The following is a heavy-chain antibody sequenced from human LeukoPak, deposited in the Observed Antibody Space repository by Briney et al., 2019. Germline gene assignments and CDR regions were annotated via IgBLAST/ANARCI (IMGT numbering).Heavy chain of an antibody. J-gene: IGHJ4*02. CDR3: AGVTGYMIEDYFDY. V-gene: IGHV4-59*01. CDR1: GGSISSYY. D-gene: IGHD3-22*01. CDR2: IYYSGST. Sequence: SETLSLTCTVSGGSISSYYWSWIRQPAGKGLEWIGYIYYSGSTNYNPSLKSRVTISVDTSKNQFSLRLSSVTAADTAVYYCAGVTGYMIEDYFDYWGQGTLVTVSS.